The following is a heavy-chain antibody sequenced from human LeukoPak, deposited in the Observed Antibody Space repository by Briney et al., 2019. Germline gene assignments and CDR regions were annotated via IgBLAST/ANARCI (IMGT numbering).Heavy chain of an antibody. Sequence: SETLSLTCSVSSGSISGYYWSWIRQPPGKGLEWIGYIYYSGSTYYNPSLKSRVTISVDTSKNQFSLKLSSVTAADTAVYYCVGWFGELSNLLSDDAFDIWGQGTMVTVSS. D-gene: IGHD3-10*01. CDR1: SGSISGYY. CDR2: IYYSGST. CDR3: VGWFGELSNLLSDDAFDI. V-gene: IGHV4-59*06. J-gene: IGHJ3*02.